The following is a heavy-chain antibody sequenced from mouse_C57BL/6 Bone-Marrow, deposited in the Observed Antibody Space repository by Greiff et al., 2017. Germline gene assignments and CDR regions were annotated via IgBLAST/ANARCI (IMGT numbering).Heavy chain of an antibody. CDR2: IDPSDSYT. D-gene: IGHD1-1*01. CDR3: AMPTVVATDY. J-gene: IGHJ2*01. Sequence: VQLQQPGAELVMPGASVKLSCKASGYTFTSYWMHWVKQRPGQGLEWIGEIDPSDSYTNYNQKFKGKSTLTVDKSSSTAYMQLSSLTSEDSAVYYCAMPTVVATDYWGQGTTLTVSS. CDR1: GYTFTSYW. V-gene: IGHV1-69*01.